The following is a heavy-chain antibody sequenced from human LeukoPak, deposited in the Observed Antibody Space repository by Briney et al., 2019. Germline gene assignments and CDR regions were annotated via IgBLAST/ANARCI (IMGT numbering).Heavy chain of an antibody. CDR2: IYPGDSDT. CDR1: GYNFTSYW. CDR3: ARVAVAGTVSWFDP. Sequence: GESLQISGKGSGYNFTSYWIGWVRQLPGKGLGGMGIIYPGDSDTRYSTSFQGQVTISADKSISTAYLQWRSLKGAETAIYCGARVAVAGTVSWFDPWGQGTLVTVSS. V-gene: IGHV5-51*01. J-gene: IGHJ5*02. D-gene: IGHD6-19*01.